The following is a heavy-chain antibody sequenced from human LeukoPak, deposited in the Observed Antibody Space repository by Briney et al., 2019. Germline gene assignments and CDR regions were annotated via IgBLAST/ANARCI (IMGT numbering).Heavy chain of an antibody. CDR2: ISSSSSYI. V-gene: IGHV3-21*01. J-gene: IGHJ5*02. D-gene: IGHD3-3*01. CDR1: GVTFSNAW. CDR3: ARDHPHSSVLRFLEWFPWFDP. Sequence: GGSLRLSCAASGVTFSNAWMSWVRQAPGKGLEWVSSISSSSSYIYYADSVKGRFTISRDNAKNSLYLQMNSLRAEDTAVYYCARDHPHSSVLRFLEWFPWFDPWGQGTLVTVSS.